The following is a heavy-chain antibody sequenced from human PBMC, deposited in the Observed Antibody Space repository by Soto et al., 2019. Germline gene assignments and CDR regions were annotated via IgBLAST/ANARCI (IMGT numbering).Heavy chain of an antibody. V-gene: IGHV3-53*02. D-gene: IGHD4-17*01. Sequence: EVQLVETGGGLIQPGGSLRLSCAASGFTVSSNYMSWVRQAPGKGLEWDSVIYSGGSTYYADSVKGRFTISRDNSKNTLYLQMNSLRAEDTAVYYCARDRYGDFRAVYYGMDVWGQGTTVTVSS. J-gene: IGHJ6*02. CDR3: ARDRYGDFRAVYYGMDV. CDR1: GFTVSSNY. CDR2: IYSGGST.